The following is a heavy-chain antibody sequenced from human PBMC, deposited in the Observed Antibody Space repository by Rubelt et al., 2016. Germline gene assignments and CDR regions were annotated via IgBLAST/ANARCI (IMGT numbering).Heavy chain of an antibody. CDR3: ARVLYSYAFYDY. CDR2: ISSSSSPI. Sequence: EVQLVESGGGLVQPGGSLRLSCAASGFTFSSYSMNWVRQAPGKGLEWVSYISSSSSPIYYADSVKGRFTISRDNAKNPQFLQMNSLRAEDTAVYYCARVLYSYAFYDYWGQGTLVTVSS. J-gene: IGHJ4*02. CDR1: GFTFSSYS. D-gene: IGHD3-16*01. V-gene: IGHV3-48*04.